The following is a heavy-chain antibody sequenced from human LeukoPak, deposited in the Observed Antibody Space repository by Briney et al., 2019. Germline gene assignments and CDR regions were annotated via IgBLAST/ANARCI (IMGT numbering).Heavy chain of an antibody. CDR1: GFTFSSYG. D-gene: IGHD2-15*01. Sequence: GGSLRLSCAASGFTFSSYGMHWVRQAPGKGLEWVAVISYDGSNKYYADSVKGRFTISRDNSKNTLYLQMNTLRAEDTAVYYCAKDRLRYYSGGSCYYFDYWGQGTLVTVSS. CDR3: AKDRLRYYSGGSCYYFDY. J-gene: IGHJ4*02. CDR2: ISYDGSNK. V-gene: IGHV3-30*18.